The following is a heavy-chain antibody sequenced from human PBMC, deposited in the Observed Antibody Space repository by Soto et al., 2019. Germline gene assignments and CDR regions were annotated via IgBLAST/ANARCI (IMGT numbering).Heavy chain of an antibody. CDR1: GFTFGDYA. Sequence: GSLRLSCTASGFTFGDYAMSWFRQAPGKGLEWVGFIRSNTFGGASIYAASVKGRFSISRDDSKSIAYLQMNSLKIEDTAVYYCTKDRDILTGYYSPNSFDYWGQGTLVTAPQ. CDR3: TKDRDILTGYYSPNSFDY. J-gene: IGHJ4*02. D-gene: IGHD3-9*01. V-gene: IGHV3-49*03. CDR2: IRSNTFGGAS.